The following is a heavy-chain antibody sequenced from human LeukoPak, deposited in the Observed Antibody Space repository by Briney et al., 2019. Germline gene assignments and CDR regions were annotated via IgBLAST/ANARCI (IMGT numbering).Heavy chain of an antibody. J-gene: IGHJ5*02. CDR3: AREGVGIAAAGSNWFDP. CDR1: GGTFSSYA. CDR2: IIPILGTA. D-gene: IGHD6-13*01. V-gene: IGHV1-69*05. Sequence: SVKVSCKASGGTFSSYAISWVRQAPGQGLEWMGGIIPILGTANYAQKFQGRVTITTDESTSTAYMELSSLRSEDTAVYYCAREGVGIAAAGSNWFDPWGQGTLVTVSS.